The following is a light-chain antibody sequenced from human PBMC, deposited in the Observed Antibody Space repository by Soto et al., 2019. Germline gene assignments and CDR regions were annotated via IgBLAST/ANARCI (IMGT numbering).Light chain of an antibody. CDR2: GAS. Sequence: EVVLTQSPDTLSVSPGGRATLSCRASQSISDTLAWYQQKPGQAPRLLIHGASTRATGFPARFSGSGSGTDFTLTISSLQSEDFATYYCQHYNSYSEAFGQGTKVDIK. CDR1: QSISDT. J-gene: IGKJ1*01. CDR3: QHYNSYSEA. V-gene: IGKV3-15*01.